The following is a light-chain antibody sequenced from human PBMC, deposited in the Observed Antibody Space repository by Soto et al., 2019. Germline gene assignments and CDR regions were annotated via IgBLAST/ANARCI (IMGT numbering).Light chain of an antibody. CDR3: QHYNSYPWT. J-gene: IGKJ1*01. V-gene: IGKV1-5*03. CDR2: GAS. CDR1: QNIDRW. Sequence: DIQMTQSPSTLSASVGDRVTITCRASQNIDRWLAWYQQKPGKAPNLLIYGASNLESGVPSRFSGSGSGTEFTLTIISLRPDDFATYYCQHYNSYPWTFGQGTNVEIK.